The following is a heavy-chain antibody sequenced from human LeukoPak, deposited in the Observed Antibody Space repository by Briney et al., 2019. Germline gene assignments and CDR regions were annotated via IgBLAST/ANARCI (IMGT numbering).Heavy chain of an antibody. Sequence: EGSLRLSCVGSGFIFSRYSMGWVRQAPGKGLEVVAHLKEREIWKQYVGSVKGRFTISRDNAENLLYLQMNSLRAEDTALYFCARWRGAQSEFDYWGRGSQVSVSS. CDR3: ARWRGAQSEFDY. J-gene: IGHJ4*02. CDR1: GFIFSRYS. D-gene: IGHD3-3*01. V-gene: IGHV3-7*01. CDR2: LKEREIWK.